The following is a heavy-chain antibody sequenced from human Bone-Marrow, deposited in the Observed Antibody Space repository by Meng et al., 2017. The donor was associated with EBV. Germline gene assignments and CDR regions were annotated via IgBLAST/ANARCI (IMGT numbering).Heavy chain of an antibody. CDR1: GFSLSPSGVG. CDR2: IYWDEDK. V-gene: IGHV2-5*02. Sequence: QTPLKNAAPTPGNSTQPLTLTCTLSGFSLSPSGVGVGWIRQPPGKAPVWLALIYWDEDKRYSPPLKSRLTITKDTSKNQVVLRMTNMDPVDTATYYCAHRRVGASFFDYWGQGTLVTVSS. D-gene: IGHD1-26*01. CDR3: AHRRVGASFFDY. J-gene: IGHJ4*02.